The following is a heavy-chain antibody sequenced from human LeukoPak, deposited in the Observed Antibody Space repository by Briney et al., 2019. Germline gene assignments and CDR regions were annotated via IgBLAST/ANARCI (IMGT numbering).Heavy chain of an antibody. V-gene: IGHV3-23*01. Sequence: PGGSLRLYCAASGFTFSSYAMSWVRQAPGKGLEWVSAISGSGGSTYYADSVKGRFTISRDNSKNTLYLQKNSLRAEDTAVYYCAKGRSGAAAHTLDYWGQGTLVTVPS. CDR2: ISGSGGST. CDR1: GFTFSSYA. J-gene: IGHJ4*02. D-gene: IGHD3-10*01. CDR3: AKGRSGAAAHTLDY.